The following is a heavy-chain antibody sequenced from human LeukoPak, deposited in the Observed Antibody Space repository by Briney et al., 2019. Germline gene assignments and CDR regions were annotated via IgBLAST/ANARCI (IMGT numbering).Heavy chain of an antibody. CDR3: ARFRICVGFALNAFDI. CDR2: IIPIFGTA. CDR1: GGTFSSYA. D-gene: IGHD2-21*01. Sequence: SVKVSCKASGGTFSSYAISWVRQAPGQGLEWMGRIIPIFGTANYAQKFQGRVTITTDESTSTAYMELSSLRSEDTAVYYCARFRICVGFALNAFDIWGQGTMVTVSS. J-gene: IGHJ3*02. V-gene: IGHV1-69*05.